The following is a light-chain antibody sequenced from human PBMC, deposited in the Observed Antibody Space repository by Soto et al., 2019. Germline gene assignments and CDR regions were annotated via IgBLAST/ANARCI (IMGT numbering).Light chain of an antibody. CDR1: QSVRSN. J-gene: IGKJ2*01. CDR3: QQYNNWPYT. CDR2: GAS. Sequence: EIVMTQTPAPLSVSPGERATLSCRARQSVRSNLASYQQKPRQDPRLLIYGASTRATGIPARFSGSGSGTEITLNISSMQSEDFAVSYCQQYNNWPYTFGQGTKLEIK. V-gene: IGKV3-15*01.